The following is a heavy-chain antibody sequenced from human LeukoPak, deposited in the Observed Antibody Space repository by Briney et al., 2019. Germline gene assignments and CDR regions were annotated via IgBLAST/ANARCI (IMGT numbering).Heavy chain of an antibody. D-gene: IGHD4-17*01. CDR1: GGTFSSYA. CDR3: ARGGGVYGDYYFDY. V-gene: IGHV1-69*06. Sequence: SVKVSCKASGGTFSSYAISWVRQAPGQGLEWMGGIIPIFGTANYAQKFQGRVTITADKSTSTAYMELSSLRSEDTAVYYCARGGGVYGDYYFDYWGQGTLVTVSS. CDR2: IIPIFGTA. J-gene: IGHJ4*02.